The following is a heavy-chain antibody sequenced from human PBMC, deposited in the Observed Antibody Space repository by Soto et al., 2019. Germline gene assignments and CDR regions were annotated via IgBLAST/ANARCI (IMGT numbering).Heavy chain of an antibody. J-gene: IGHJ6*02. Sequence: SDTLSLTCTVSSGPDRSHNWGCIRQPPGRGLEWIGYVYYTGDTAYNPSLRGRVTISADTSTNDISLTLNSVTAADTAVYYCVRQGIDYLHGLVDVWGQGTTVT. D-gene: IGHD4-17*01. V-gene: IGHV4-59*08. CDR1: SGPDRSHN. CDR3: VRQGIDYLHGLVDV. CDR2: VYYTGDT.